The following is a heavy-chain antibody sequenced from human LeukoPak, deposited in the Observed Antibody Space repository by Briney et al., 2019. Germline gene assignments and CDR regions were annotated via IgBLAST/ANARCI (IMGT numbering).Heavy chain of an antibody. J-gene: IGHJ4*02. CDR2: INPNSGGT. CDR3: ARDSRVLKVPYYFDY. Sequence: ASVKVSCKASGYTFTGYYMHWVRQAPGQGLEWMGWINPNSGGTNYAQKFQGRVTMTRDTSISTAYMELSRLRSDDTAVYYCARDSRVLKVPYYFDYWGQGTLVTVSS. CDR1: GYTFTGYY. V-gene: IGHV1-2*02. D-gene: IGHD2-8*01.